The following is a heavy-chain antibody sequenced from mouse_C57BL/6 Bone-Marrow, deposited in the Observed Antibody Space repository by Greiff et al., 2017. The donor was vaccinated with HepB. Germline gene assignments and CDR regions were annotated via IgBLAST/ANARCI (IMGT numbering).Heavy chain of an antibody. J-gene: IGHJ2*01. CDR3: ARRYFYYFDY. CDR2: IDPSDSYT. D-gene: IGHD1-1*01. V-gene: IGHV1-50*01. CDR1: GYTFTSYW. Sequence: QVQLQQPRAELVKPGASVKLSCKASGYTFTSYWMQWVKQRPGQGLEWIGEIDPSDSYTNYNQKFKGKATLTVDTSSSTAYMQLSSLTSEDSAVYYCARRYFYYFDYWGQGTTLTVSS.